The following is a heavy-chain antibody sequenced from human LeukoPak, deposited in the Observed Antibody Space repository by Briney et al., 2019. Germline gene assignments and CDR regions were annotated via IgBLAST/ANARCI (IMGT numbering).Heavy chain of an antibody. V-gene: IGHV3-30*01. D-gene: IGHD2-2*01. CDR3: ARDPISSYYQLPPDY. Sequence: PGRSLRLSCAASGFTFSSYAMHWVRQAPGKGLEWVAVISYDGSNKYYADSVKGRFTISRDNSKNTLYLQMNSLRAEDTAVYYCARDPISSYYQLPPDYWGQGTLVTVSS. CDR2: ISYDGSNK. J-gene: IGHJ4*02. CDR1: GFTFSSYA.